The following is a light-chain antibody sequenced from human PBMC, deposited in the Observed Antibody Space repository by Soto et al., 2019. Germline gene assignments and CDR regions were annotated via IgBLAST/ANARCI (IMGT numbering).Light chain of an antibody. J-gene: IGKJ2*01. V-gene: IGKV3-15*01. CDR3: QQYNNWPPYT. Sequence: EIVMTQSPATLSLSPGERATFSCRASQSVSSNLAWYQQKPGQAPRLLIYGASTRATAIPARFSGSGSGTEFTLTISTLQSEDFAVYYCQQYNNWPPYTFGQGTKLDIK. CDR1: QSVSSN. CDR2: GAS.